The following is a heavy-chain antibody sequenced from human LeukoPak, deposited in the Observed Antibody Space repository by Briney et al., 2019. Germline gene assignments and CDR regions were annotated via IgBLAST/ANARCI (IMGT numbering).Heavy chain of an antibody. CDR2: INHSGST. CDR1: GGSFSGYY. V-gene: IGHV4-34*01. CDR3: ARNSHYDSSGYDSSGYYPFDY. J-gene: IGHJ4*02. Sequence: PSETLSLTCAVCGGSFSGYYWIWIRQPPGKGLEWFGEINHSGSTNYNLSLKSRVTISVDTSKNQFSLKLSSVTAADTAVYYCARNSHYDSSGYDSSGYYPFDYWGQGTLVTVSS. D-gene: IGHD3-22*01.